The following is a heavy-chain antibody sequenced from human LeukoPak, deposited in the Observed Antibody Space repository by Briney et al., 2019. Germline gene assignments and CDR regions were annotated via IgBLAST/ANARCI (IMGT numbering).Heavy chain of an antibody. D-gene: IGHD5-12*01. CDR1: GYTFTGYY. Sequence: ASVKVSCKASGYTFTGYYMHWVRQAPGQGLEWMGWINPNSGGTNYAQKFQGRVTMTRDTSISTAYMELSRLRSDDTAVYYCARDVGYSGYDGGFDYWGQGTLVTVSS. CDR2: INPNSGGT. V-gene: IGHV1-2*02. J-gene: IGHJ4*02. CDR3: ARDVGYSGYDGGFDY.